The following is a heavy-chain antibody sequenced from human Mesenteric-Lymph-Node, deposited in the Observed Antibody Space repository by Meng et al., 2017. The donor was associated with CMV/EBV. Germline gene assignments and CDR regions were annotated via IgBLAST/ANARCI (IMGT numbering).Heavy chain of an antibody. J-gene: IGHJ5*02. D-gene: IGHD3-9*01. CDR1: GFTFSSYS. CDR2: ISSSSSYI. Sequence: GESLKISCAASGFTFSSYSMNWVRQAPGKGLEWVSSISSSSSYIYYADSVKGRFTISRDNSKNTLYLQMNSLRAEDTAVYYCAKDSWLNWFDPWGQGTLVTVSS. CDR3: AKDSWLNWFDP. V-gene: IGHV3-21*01.